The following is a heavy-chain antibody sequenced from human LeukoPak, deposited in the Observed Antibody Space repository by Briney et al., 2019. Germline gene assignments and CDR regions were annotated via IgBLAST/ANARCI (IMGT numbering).Heavy chain of an antibody. CDR1: GFTFSSYS. J-gene: IGHJ6*03. Sequence: PGGSLRLSCAASGFTFSSYSMNWVRQAPGKGLEWVAFIRYDGSNKYYADSVKGRFTISRDNSKNTLYLQMNSLRAEDTAVYYCAKDTHSIVVVPVNHMDVWGKGTTVTVSS. CDR2: IRYDGSNK. D-gene: IGHD2-2*01. V-gene: IGHV3-30*02. CDR3: AKDTHSIVVVPVNHMDV.